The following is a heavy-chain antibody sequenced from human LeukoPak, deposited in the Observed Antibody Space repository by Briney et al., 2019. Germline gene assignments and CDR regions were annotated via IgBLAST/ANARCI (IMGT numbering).Heavy chain of an antibody. CDR3: ARAVMITFGGVIVNPRGIDC. CDR2: IYYSGST. D-gene: IGHD3-16*02. Sequence: SETLSLTCTVSGGSISSGDYYWSWIRQPPGKGLEWIGYIYYSGSTYYNPSLKSRVTISVDTSKNQFSLKLSSVTAADTAVYYCARAVMITFGGVIVNPRGIDCWGQGTLVTVSS. CDR1: GGSISSGDYY. J-gene: IGHJ4*02. V-gene: IGHV4-30-4*01.